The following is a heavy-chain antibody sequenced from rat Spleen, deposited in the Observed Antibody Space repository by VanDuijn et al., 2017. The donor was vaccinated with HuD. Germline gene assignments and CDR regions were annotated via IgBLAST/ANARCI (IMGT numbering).Heavy chain of an antibody. D-gene: IGHD5-1*01. J-gene: IGHJ2*01. CDR1: GFTFNDYW. Sequence: EVQLVESGGGLVQPGRSLKLSCVASGFTFNDYWMTGIRQAPGKGLDWVASISNTGGTTYYPDSMKGRFTISRDIARSTLYLQMNSLRSADTATYYCTRNWDYWGQGVMVTVSS. CDR2: ISNTGGTT. V-gene: IGHV5-31*01. CDR3: TRNWDY.